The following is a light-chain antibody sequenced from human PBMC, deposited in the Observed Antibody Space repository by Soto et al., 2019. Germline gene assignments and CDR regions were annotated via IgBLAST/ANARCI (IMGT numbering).Light chain of an antibody. Sequence: EIVMTQSPATLSVSPGERAPLSCRASHSVTSDLAWYQQNPGQAPRLLIYGASTRATGIPARFSGSGSGTGFTLTISSVQSEDIALYYCQQYHEWPSWAFGQGTKVDIK. CDR2: GAS. V-gene: IGKV3-15*01. CDR1: HSVTSD. J-gene: IGKJ1*01. CDR3: QQYHEWPSWA.